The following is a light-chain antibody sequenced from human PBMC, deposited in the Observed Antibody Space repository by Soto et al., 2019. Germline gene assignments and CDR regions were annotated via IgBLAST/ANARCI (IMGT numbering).Light chain of an antibody. Sequence: SVLTHPPSVSRTPGQSVPISCTGTSSDVGSYNRVTWYQPPPGTAPKLMIYEVSNRPSEVPDRFSGSHSGNTASPTIPALQADDEADYYCSSYTSSSTFVVFGGGTKVTVL. CDR1: SSDVGSYNR. CDR2: EVS. V-gene: IGLV2-18*02. CDR3: SSYTSSSTFVV. J-gene: IGLJ2*01.